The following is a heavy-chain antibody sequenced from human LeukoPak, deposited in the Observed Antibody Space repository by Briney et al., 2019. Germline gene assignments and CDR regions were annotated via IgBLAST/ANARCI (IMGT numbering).Heavy chain of an antibody. J-gene: IGHJ3*01. Sequence: GGSLRLSCAASGFTFSSYAMHWVRQAPGKGLEWVAVISYDGSNKYYADSVKGRFTISRDNSKNTLYLQMNSLRAEDTAVYYCAKFFTGEYVRAFDVWGQGTMVTVSS. CDR2: ISYDGSNK. D-gene: IGHD3-10*02. CDR3: AKFFTGEYVRAFDV. V-gene: IGHV3-30*18. CDR1: GFTFSSYA.